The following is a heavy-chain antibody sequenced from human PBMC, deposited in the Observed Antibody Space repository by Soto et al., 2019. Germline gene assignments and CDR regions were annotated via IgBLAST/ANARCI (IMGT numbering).Heavy chain of an antibody. J-gene: IGHJ4*02. D-gene: IGHD6-13*01. CDR1: GFTFSSYA. CDR2: ISYDGSNK. V-gene: IGHV3-30-3*01. Sequence: PGGSLRLSCAASGFTFSSYAMHWVRQAPGKGLEWVAVISYDGSNKYYADSVKGRFTISRDNSKNTLYLQMNSLRAEDTAVYYCAREFLPLNIAAAGGGYWGQGTRVTVAS. CDR3: AREFLPLNIAAAGGGY.